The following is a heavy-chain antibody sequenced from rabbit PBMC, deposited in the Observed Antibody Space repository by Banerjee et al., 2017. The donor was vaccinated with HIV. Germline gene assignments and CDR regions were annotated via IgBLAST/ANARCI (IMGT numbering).Heavy chain of an antibody. J-gene: IGHJ4*01. V-gene: IGHV1S40*01. Sequence: QSLEESGGGLVQPEGSLTLTCTASGFTFSSYWMNWVRQAPGKGLEWIAGIYGGSSGTTYYATWAKGRFTISKTSSTTVTLQMPSLTAADTATYFCARFDGRSGWAFDLWGQGTLVTVS. D-gene: IGHD4-1*01. CDR2: IYGGSSGTT. CDR3: ARFDGRSGWAFDL. CDR1: GFTFSSYW.